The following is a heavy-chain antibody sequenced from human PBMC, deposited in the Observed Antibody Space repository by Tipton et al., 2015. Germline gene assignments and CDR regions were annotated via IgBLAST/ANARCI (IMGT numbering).Heavy chain of an antibody. J-gene: IGHJ4*02. CDR2: INPNSGGT. CDR1: GYTFTGYY. D-gene: IGHD2-15*01. Sequence: QSGPEVKKPGASVKVSCKASGYTFTGYYMHWVRQAPGQGLEWMGWINPNSGGTNYAQKFQGRVTMTRDTSISTAYMELSRLRSDDTAVYYCARECSGSRCYEFDYWGQGTLVTVSS. CDR3: ARECSGSRCYEFDY. V-gene: IGHV1-2*02.